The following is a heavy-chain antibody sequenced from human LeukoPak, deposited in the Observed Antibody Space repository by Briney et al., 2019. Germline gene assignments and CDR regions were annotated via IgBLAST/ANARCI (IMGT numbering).Heavy chain of an antibody. CDR3: ALDTSGWSDDSFDI. J-gene: IGHJ3*02. D-gene: IGHD6-19*01. Sequence: PSETLSLTCTVSGGSISSSSYYWGWIRQPPGKVLELIANIYFSGSTFYNPSLKSRVTISVDMSKNQFSLKLSSVTAADTAVYYCALDTSGWSDDSFDIWGRGTMVTVSS. CDR2: IYFSGST. V-gene: IGHV4-39*07. CDR1: GGSISSSSYY.